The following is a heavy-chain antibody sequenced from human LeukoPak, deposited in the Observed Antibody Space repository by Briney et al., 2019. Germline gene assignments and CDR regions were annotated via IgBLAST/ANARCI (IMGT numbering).Heavy chain of an antibody. J-gene: IGHJ4*02. CDR1: GFTFSYHW. Sequence: QPGGSLTLSCAASGFTFSYHWMTWVRQAPGKGLEWVANIKNDGAVKNYVDSVKGRFIISRDKSKNTVYLQVNSMRTEDTAVYYCARSTFEYTYDYGYYFDYWGQGTLVTVSS. CDR3: ARSTFEYTYDYGYYFDY. D-gene: IGHD3-16*01. CDR2: IKNDGAVK. V-gene: IGHV3-7*01.